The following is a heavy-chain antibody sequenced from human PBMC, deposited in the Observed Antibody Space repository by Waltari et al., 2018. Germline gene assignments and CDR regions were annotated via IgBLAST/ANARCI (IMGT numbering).Heavy chain of an antibody. CDR1: GGSISSYY. J-gene: IGHJ5*02. CDR3: ARGPVGGGWFDP. CDR2: IYYSGST. V-gene: IGHV4-59*01. D-gene: IGHD3-16*01. Sequence: QVQLQESGPGLVKPSETLSLTCTVSGGSISSYYWSWIRQPPGKGLEWIGYIYYSGSTTYNPSLKSRVTISVDTSKNQFSLKLSSVTAADTAVYYCARGPVGGGWFDPWGQGTLVTVSS.